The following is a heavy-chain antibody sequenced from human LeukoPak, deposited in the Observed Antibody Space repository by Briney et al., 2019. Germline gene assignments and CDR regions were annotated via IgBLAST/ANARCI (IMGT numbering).Heavy chain of an antibody. CDR2: ISYDGSNK. V-gene: IGHV3-30*18. CDR1: GFTFSSYG. D-gene: IGHD3-22*01. J-gene: IGHJ5*02. CDR3: AKDNSYDSDWFDP. Sequence: GGSLRLSCAASGFTFSSYGMHWVRQAPGKGLEWVAVISYDGSNKYYADSVKGRFTISRDNSKNTLYLQMNSLRAEDTAVYYCAKDNSYDSDWFDPWGQGTLVTVSS.